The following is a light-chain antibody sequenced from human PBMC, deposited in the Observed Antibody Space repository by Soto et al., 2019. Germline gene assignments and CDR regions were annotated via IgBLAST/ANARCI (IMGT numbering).Light chain of an antibody. CDR1: NIGSES. CDR2: DDG. V-gene: IGLV3-21*02. J-gene: IGLJ1*01. CDR3: HLWDSSSDQYV. Sequence: SYELTQPPSVSVAPGQTATITCGGNNIGSESVHWYQQKPSQAPVLVVYDDGNRPSGIPERFSGSNSGNTATLTISRVEAGDEADYYCHLWDSSSDQYVFGTGTKVTVL.